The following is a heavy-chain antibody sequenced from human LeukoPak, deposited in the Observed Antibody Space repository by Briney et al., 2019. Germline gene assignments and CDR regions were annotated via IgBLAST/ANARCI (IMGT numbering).Heavy chain of an antibody. CDR1: GGSISSYY. D-gene: IGHD3-10*01. Sequence: SETLSLTCIVSGGSISSYYWSWIRQPPGKGLEWIGYIYYSGSTNYNPSLKSRVTISVDTSKNQFSLKLSSVTAADTAVYYCARLVPPPTSTEFDYWGQGTLVAVSS. J-gene: IGHJ4*02. CDR2: IYYSGST. V-gene: IGHV4-59*08. CDR3: ARLVPPPTSTEFDY.